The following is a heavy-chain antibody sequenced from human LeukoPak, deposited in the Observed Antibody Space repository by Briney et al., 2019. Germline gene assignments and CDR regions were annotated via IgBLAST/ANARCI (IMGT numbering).Heavy chain of an antibody. V-gene: IGHV1-2*02. J-gene: IGHJ6*02. Sequence: ASVKVSCKASGYTFTGYYMHWVRQAPGQGLEWMGWINPNSGGTNYAQKFQGRVTMTRDTSISTAYMELSRLRSDDTAVYYCARDHISGSSSWLHYYYGMDVWGQGTTVTVSS. CDR2: INPNSGGT. D-gene: IGHD6-13*01. CDR1: GYTFTGYY. CDR3: ARDHISGSSSWLHYYYGMDV.